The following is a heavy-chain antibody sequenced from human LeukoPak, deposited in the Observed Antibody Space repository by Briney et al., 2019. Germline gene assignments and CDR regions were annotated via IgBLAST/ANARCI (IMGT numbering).Heavy chain of an antibody. CDR1: GFTFSSYS. CDR3: AKNGLPGDYFFDY. V-gene: IGHV3-21*01. J-gene: IGHJ4*02. CDR2: ISSSSSYI. Sequence: GGSLRLSCAASGFTFSSYSMNWVRQAPGKGLEWVSSISSSSSYIYYADSVKGRFTISRDNAKNSLYLQMNSLRAEDTAVYYCAKNGLPGDYFFDYWGQGTLVTVSS. D-gene: IGHD4-17*01.